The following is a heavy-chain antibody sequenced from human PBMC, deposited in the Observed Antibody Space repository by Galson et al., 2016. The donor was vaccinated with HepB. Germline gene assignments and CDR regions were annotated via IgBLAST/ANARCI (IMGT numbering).Heavy chain of an antibody. CDR3: ARDTPRTLLSRRRNYYFDY. CDR2: VNPDGSET. J-gene: IGHJ4*02. V-gene: IGHV3-7*01. Sequence: SLRLSCAASGLIFSRSWMTWVRQAPGKGLEWVANVNPDGSETYYLASVKGRFTVSRDNSKNTLYLQMNSLRVEDTAVYFCARDTPRTLLSRRRNYYFDYWGQGTLVTVSS. D-gene: IGHD1-26*01. CDR1: GLIFSRSW.